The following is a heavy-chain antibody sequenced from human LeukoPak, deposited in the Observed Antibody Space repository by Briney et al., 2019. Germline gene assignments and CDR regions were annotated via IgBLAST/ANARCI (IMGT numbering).Heavy chain of an antibody. Sequence: SETLSLTCTVSGGSISSYYWSRLRQPPGKGLEWIGYIYYSGSTNYKSSLKSRVTISVDTSKNQLSLKLSSVTAADTAVYYCARGGSSELDYWGQGTLVTVSS. CDR3: ARGGSSELDY. CDR1: GGSISSYY. CDR2: IYYSGST. D-gene: IGHD6-6*01. J-gene: IGHJ4*02. V-gene: IGHV4-59*12.